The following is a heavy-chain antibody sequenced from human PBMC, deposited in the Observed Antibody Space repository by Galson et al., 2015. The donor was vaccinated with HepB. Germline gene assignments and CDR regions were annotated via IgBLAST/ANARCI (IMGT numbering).Heavy chain of an antibody. CDR3: ARGRGYCSGGSCPGYWFDP. V-gene: IGHV1-3*01. Sequence: SVKVSCKASGYTFTSYAMHWVRQAPGQRLEWMGWINAGNGNTKYSQKFQGRVTITRDTSASTAYMELSSLRSEDTAVYYCARGRGYCSGGSCPGYWFDPWGQGTLVTVSS. CDR2: INAGNGNT. J-gene: IGHJ5*02. CDR1: GYTFTSYA. D-gene: IGHD2-15*01.